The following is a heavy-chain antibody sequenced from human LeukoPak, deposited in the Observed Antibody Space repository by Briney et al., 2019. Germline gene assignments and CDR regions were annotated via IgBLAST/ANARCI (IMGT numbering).Heavy chain of an antibody. Sequence: ASVKVSCKASGYTFTGYYMHWVRQAPGQGLEWIGWINPNSGGTNYAQKLQGRVTMTTDTSTSTAYMELRSLRSDDTAVYYCARTPHYYDSSGYCHYWGQGTLVTVSS. V-gene: IGHV1-2*02. CDR2: INPNSGGT. CDR3: ARTPHYYDSSGYCHY. CDR1: GYTFTGYY. D-gene: IGHD3-22*01. J-gene: IGHJ4*02.